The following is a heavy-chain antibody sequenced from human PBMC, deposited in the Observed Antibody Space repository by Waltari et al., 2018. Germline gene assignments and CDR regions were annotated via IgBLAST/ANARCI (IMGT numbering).Heavy chain of an antibody. D-gene: IGHD3-10*01. CDR2: VIPVLGVA. Sequence: VHLLQSGAEVKEPGSSVKVSCKVSGTTLNNSGISWVRQAPGQGLAWMGGVIPVLGVANYAQKFQGRVTISADESSGTADMEMSSLRSGDTAIYFCAFDTSGSEDYFDFWGQGTLVTVSS. CDR3: AFDTSGSEDYFDF. J-gene: IGHJ4*02. CDR1: GTTLNNSG. V-gene: IGHV1-69*01.